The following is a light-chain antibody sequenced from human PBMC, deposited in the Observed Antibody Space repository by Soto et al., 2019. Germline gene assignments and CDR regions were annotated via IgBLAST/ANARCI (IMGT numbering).Light chain of an antibody. Sequence: DIQMTQSPSNLSASVGDRVTITCRASQSISSWLAWYQQKPGKAPKLLIYDASSLESGVPSRFSGSGSGTEFTLTISSLQPDDFATYYCQQYNIYPWTFGQGTKVEIK. CDR2: DAS. CDR1: QSISSW. CDR3: QQYNIYPWT. J-gene: IGKJ1*01. V-gene: IGKV1-5*01.